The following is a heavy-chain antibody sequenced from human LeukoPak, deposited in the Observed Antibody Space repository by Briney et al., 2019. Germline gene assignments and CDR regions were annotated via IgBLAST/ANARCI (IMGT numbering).Heavy chain of an antibody. CDR3: ARGLGSSWSRVSVRWFDP. J-gene: IGHJ5*02. Sequence: SETLSLTCTVSGGSISSYYWSWIRQPPGKGLEWIGEINHSGSTNYNPSLKSRVTISVDTSKNQFSLKLSSVTAADTAVYYCARGLGSSWSRVSVRWFDPWGQGTLVTVSS. CDR2: INHSGST. V-gene: IGHV4-34*01. CDR1: GGSISSYY. D-gene: IGHD6-13*01.